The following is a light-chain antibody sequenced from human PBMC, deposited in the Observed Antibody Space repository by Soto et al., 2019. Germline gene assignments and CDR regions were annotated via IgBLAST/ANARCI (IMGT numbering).Light chain of an antibody. V-gene: IGKV3-11*01. CDR2: DAS. J-gene: IGKJ4*01. CDR1: QSVSSY. Sequence: EIVLTQSPATLSLSPGERATLSCRASQSVSSYLAWYQQKPGQAPRLLIYDASNRATGIPARFSGSGSGTDFTLTLSSLEPEDVEVYYCQQRSNWPLLTFGGGTKVEIK. CDR3: QQRSNWPLLT.